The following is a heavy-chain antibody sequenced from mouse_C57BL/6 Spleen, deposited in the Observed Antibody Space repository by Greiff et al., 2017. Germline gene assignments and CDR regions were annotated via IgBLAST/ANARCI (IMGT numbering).Heavy chain of an antibody. D-gene: IGHD3-2*02. CDR2: IYPGSGNT. V-gene: IGHV1-76*01. J-gene: IGHJ2*01. CDR1: GYTFTDYY. Sequence: QVQLKESGAELVRPGASVKLSCKASGYTFTDYYINWVKQRPGQGLEWIARIYPGSGNTYYNEKFKGKATLTAEKSSSTAYMQLSSLTSEDSAVYFCARKTAQGFDYWGQGTTLTVSS. CDR3: ARKTAQGFDY.